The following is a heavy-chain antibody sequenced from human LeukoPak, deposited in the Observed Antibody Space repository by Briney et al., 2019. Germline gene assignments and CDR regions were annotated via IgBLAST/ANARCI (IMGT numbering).Heavy chain of an antibody. CDR2: ITPSGGST. CDR1: GYTFTNYY. V-gene: IGHV1-46*01. CDR3: ARGTSPNFDY. Sequence: GASVKVSCKASGYTFTNYYMHWVRQAPGQGLEWLGLITPSGGSTWYAQKFQGRVTMTRDMSTSTDYMELSSLRSEDTAVYYCARGTSPNFDYWGQGTLVTVSS. J-gene: IGHJ4*02.